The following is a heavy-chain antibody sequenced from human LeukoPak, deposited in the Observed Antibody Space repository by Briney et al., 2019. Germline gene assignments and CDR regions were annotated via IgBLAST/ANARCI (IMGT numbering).Heavy chain of an antibody. J-gene: IGHJ4*02. CDR3: AKDVCTSPRCLLYFDS. D-gene: IGHD2-8*01. Sequence: GDSLKISCTTSGFAFSNYAMNWVRQAPGKGPEWVSGISGFNTYYADSVMGRFTIFRDNSKNVLYLQMDRLRAEDTAVYSCAKDVCTSPRCLLYFDSWGQGTLVTVSS. CDR2: ISGFNT. V-gene: IGHV3-23*01. CDR1: GFAFSNYA.